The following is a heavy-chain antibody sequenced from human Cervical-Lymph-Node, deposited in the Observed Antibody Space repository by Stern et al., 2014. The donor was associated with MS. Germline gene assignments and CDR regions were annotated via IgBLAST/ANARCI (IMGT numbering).Heavy chain of an antibody. V-gene: IGHV4-4*07. J-gene: IGHJ4*02. CDR1: GGSISSYY. CDR2: IYTRGSP. D-gene: IGHD1-26*01. Sequence: VQLQESGPGLVKPSETLSLTCTVSGGSISSYYWSWIRQPAGKGLEWIGRIYTRGSPNFTPSLKSRVSMSFDTPKKQFSLKLSSVTAADTAVYYCAREGGRYRDLDYWGQGTLVTVSS. CDR3: AREGGRYRDLDY.